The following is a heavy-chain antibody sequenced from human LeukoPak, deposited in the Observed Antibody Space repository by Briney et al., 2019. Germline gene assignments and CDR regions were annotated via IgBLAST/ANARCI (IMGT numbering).Heavy chain of an antibody. V-gene: IGHV3-15*01. Sequence: AGGSLRLPCAASGFTFSNAWMSWVRQAPGKGLEWVGRIKSKTDGGTTDYAAPVKGRFTISRDDSKNTLYLQMNSLKTEDTAVYYCTTDGGWYYFDYWGQGTLVTVSS. J-gene: IGHJ4*02. D-gene: IGHD6-19*01. CDR1: GFTFSNAW. CDR3: TTDGGWYYFDY. CDR2: IKSKTDGGTT.